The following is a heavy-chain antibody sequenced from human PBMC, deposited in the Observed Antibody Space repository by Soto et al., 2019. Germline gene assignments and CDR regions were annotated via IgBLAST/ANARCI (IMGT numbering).Heavy chain of an antibody. D-gene: IGHD1-7*01. CDR2: IIPIFGTA. V-gene: IGHV1-69*06. J-gene: IGHJ6*02. Sequence: QVQLVQSGAEVKKPGSSVKVSCKASGGTFSSYAISWVRQAPGQGLEWMGGIIPIFGTANYAQKFQGRVTITADKSTSTAYMELSSLRSEDTAGYYCARDPEAAGTFYYYYGMDVWGQGTTVTVSS. CDR1: GGTFSSYA. CDR3: ARDPEAAGTFYYYYGMDV.